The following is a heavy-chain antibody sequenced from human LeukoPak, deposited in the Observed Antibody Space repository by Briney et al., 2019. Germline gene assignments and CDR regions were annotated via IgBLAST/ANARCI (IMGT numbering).Heavy chain of an antibody. D-gene: IGHD6-19*01. CDR3: ARASGCYDY. J-gene: IGHJ4*02. CDR2: IWFDGSNK. V-gene: IGHV3-33*01. Sequence: GGSLRLSCAASGFSFSTYGMHWVRQAPGKGLEWVAVIWFDGSNKYYADSVKGRFTISRDNSKNTLYLQMNSLRVEDTAVYYCARASGCYDYWGQGTLVTVSP. CDR1: GFSFSTYG.